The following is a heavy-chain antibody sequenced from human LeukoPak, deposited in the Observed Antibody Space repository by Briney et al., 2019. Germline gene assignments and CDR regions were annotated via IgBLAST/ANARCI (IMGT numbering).Heavy chain of an antibody. D-gene: IGHD6-19*01. J-gene: IGHJ4*02. CDR1: GASISNSRDY. Sequence: SETLSLSCTVSGASISNSRDYWGWIRQPPGKGLEWLGSIFFSGSTYYNPSLKSRAAISVDSSKNQFSLKLSSVTAADTAFYYCARHVEIAVAGPIEYWGQGTLVPVSS. CDR3: ARHVEIAVAGPIEY. CDR2: IFFSGST. V-gene: IGHV4-39*01.